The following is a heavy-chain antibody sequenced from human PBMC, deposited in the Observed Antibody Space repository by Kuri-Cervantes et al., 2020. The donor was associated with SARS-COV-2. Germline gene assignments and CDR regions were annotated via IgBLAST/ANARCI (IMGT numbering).Heavy chain of an antibody. CDR2: VFYDGRT. V-gene: IGHV4-38-2*02. Sequence: SETLSLTCSVSGYSISSGHCWGWIRQPPGKGLEWIGSVFYDGRTYYNPSLKSRVTVSVDTSKNQFSLKVNSVTAADTAVYYCARYPTGSSGWYSSDAFDIWGQGTMVTVSS. J-gene: IGHJ3*02. CDR1: GYSISSGHC. D-gene: IGHD6-19*01. CDR3: ARYPTGSSGWYSSDAFDI.